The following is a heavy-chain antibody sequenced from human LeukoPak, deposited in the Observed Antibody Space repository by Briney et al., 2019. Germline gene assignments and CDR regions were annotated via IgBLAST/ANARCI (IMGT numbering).Heavy chain of an antibody. V-gene: IGHV5-51*01. CDR3: ARQYGRPFDY. CDR2: IYPGDSDT. J-gene: IGHJ4*02. D-gene: IGHD3-10*01. Sequence: GESLKISCKGSGYSLGDSWIGWVRQMPGKGLEWIGIIYPGDSDTRYSPSFQGQVTISADKSISTTYLQWSSLKATDTAMYYCARQYGRPFDYWGQGTLVTVSS. CDR1: GYSLGDSW.